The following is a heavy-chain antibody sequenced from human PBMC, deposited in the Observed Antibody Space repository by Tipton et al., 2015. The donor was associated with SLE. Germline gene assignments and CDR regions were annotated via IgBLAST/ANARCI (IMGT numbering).Heavy chain of an antibody. CDR3: ARGVLRPFYY. CDR2: IYSGSS. CDR1: GVSFTTYY. J-gene: IGHJ4*02. D-gene: IGHD1-1*01. Sequence: TLSLTCTVSGVSFTTYYWSWIRQPPGEGLEWIGYIYSGSSYYNPSLRSRVTISVDTSKNQFSLKLSSVTAADTAVYYCARGVLRPFYYWGQGTLVTVSS. V-gene: IGHV4-59*12.